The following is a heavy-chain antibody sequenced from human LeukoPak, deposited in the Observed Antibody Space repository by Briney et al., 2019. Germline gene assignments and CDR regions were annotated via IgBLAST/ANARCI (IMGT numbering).Heavy chain of an antibody. Sequence: GRSLRLSCAASGFTFSSYGMHWVRRAPGKGLEWVAVISYDGSNKYYADSVKGRFTISRDNSKNTLYLQMNSLRAEDTAVYYCAREVRDYYDSSGQRDYWGQGTLVTVSS. D-gene: IGHD3-22*01. CDR2: ISYDGSNK. CDR1: GFTFSSYG. CDR3: AREVRDYYDSSGQRDY. J-gene: IGHJ4*02. V-gene: IGHV3-30*03.